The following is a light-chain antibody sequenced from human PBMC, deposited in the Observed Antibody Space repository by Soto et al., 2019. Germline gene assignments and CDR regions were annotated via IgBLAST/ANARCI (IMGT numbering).Light chain of an antibody. J-gene: IGLJ2*01. CDR3: SLYTNSRNVV. CDR1: STDVGGYNY. CDR2: DVS. V-gene: IGLV2-14*01. Sequence: QSALTQPASVSGSPGQSMTISCTGASTDVGGYNYVSWYQQHPGKAPKLMIYDVSNRPSGVSNRFSGSKSGNTAFLTISGLQAEDAADYYRSLYTNSRNVVFGGGTKLTVL.